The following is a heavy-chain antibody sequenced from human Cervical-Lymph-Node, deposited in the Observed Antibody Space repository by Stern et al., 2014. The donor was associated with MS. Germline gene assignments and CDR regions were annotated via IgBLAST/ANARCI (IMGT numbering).Heavy chain of an antibody. Sequence: VQLVESGAEVKKPGSSGKVSCKASGGTFSSYAITWVRQAPGRGLAWMGESIPMCARTKCAQKFQGRVTIIADGSTTTAYMELSSLRSEDAAVYYCARRDYYDSSGYYGDSFDIWGQGTMVTVSS. D-gene: IGHD3-22*01. J-gene: IGHJ3*02. V-gene: IGHV1-69*01. CDR2: SIPMCART. CDR1: GGTFSSYA. CDR3: ARRDYYDSSGYYGDSFDI.